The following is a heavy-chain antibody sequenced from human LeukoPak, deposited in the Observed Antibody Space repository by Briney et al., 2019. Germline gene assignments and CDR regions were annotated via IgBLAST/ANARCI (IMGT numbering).Heavy chain of an antibody. CDR2: IYYSGGT. CDR1: GGSISSYY. Sequence: PSETLSLTCTVSGGSISSYYWSWIRQPPGKGLEWIGYIYYSGGTNYNPSLKSRVTISVDTSKNQFSLKLSSVTAADTAVYYCARWGPDCSSTSCRPHDAFDIWGQGTMVTVSS. D-gene: IGHD2-2*01. J-gene: IGHJ3*02. CDR3: ARWGPDCSSTSCRPHDAFDI. V-gene: IGHV4-59*01.